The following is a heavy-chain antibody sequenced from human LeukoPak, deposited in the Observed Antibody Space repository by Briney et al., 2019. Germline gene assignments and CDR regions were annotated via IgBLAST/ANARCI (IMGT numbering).Heavy chain of an antibody. V-gene: IGHV1-69*13. J-gene: IGHJ4*02. CDR2: IIPIFGTA. D-gene: IGHD6-13*01. CDR1: GGTFSSYA. CDR3: ARDWDSSSRVGY. Sequence: ASVKVSCKASGGTFSSYAISWVRQAPGQGLEWMGGIIPIFGTANYAQKFQGRVTITADESASTAYMELSSLRSGDTAVYYCARDWDSSSRVGYWGQGTLVTVSS.